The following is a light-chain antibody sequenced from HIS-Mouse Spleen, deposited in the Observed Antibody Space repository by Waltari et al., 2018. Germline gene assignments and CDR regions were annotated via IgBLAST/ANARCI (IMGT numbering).Light chain of an antibody. CDR3: SSYTSSSTLV. V-gene: IGLV2-14*03. CDR1: SSDVGGSNY. J-gene: IGLJ1*01. Sequence: QSALTQPASVSGSPGQSITISCTGPSSDVGGSNYVSWYQQHPGKAPKLMIYDVSNRPSGVSNRFSGSKSGNTASLTISGLQAEDEADYYCSSYTSSSTLVFGTGTKVTVL. CDR2: DVS.